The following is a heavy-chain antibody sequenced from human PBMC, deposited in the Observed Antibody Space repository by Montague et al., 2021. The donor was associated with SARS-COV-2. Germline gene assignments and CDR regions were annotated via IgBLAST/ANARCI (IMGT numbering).Heavy chain of an antibody. Sequence: SETLSLTCTVSGYSISSGYYWGWIRRPPGKGLEWIGSIYHSGSTYYNPSLKSRVTISVDTSKNQFSLKLSSVTAADTAMYYCARDCYDYGSGSYQRWFDPWGQGTLVTVSS. V-gene: IGHV4-38-2*02. CDR1: GYSISSGYY. CDR2: IYHSGST. CDR3: ARDCYDYGSGSYQRWFDP. J-gene: IGHJ5*02. D-gene: IGHD3-10*01.